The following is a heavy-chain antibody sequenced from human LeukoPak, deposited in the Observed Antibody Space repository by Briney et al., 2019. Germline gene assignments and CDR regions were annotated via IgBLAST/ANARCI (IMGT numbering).Heavy chain of an antibody. Sequence: SETLSPTCTVSGYSISSGYYWGWIRQPPGKGLEWIGSIYHSGSTYYNPSLKSRVTISVDTSKNQFSLKLSSVTAADTAVYYCARTTYYDFWSGSWGWFDPWGQGTLVTVSS. J-gene: IGHJ5*02. CDR2: IYHSGST. V-gene: IGHV4-38-2*02. CDR3: ARTTYYDFWSGSWGWFDP. D-gene: IGHD3-3*01. CDR1: GYSISSGYY.